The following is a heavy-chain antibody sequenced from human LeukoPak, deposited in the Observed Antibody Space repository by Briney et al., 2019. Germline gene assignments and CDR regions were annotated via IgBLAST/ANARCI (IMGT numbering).Heavy chain of an antibody. V-gene: IGHV3-23*01. Sequence: PGGSLRLSCAAPGFTFRNYPMTWVRQTPGKGLEWVSTVSASGGTSYADSVKGRFIISRDNSNKTVHLQLTSLRVDDTAVYYCTKNRGAVAATSDYWGQGTLVTVSS. CDR3: TKNRGAVAATSDY. D-gene: IGHD6-19*01. CDR1: GFTFRNYP. J-gene: IGHJ4*02. CDR2: VSASGGT.